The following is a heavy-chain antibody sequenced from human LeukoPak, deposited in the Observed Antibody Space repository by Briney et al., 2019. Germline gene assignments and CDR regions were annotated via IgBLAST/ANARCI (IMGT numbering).Heavy chain of an antibody. V-gene: IGHV3-15*01. CDR2: IKSKTDGGTT. CDR1: GFTFSNAW. D-gene: IGHD3-9*01. CDR3: TTGLTYDILTGYYRYRYDASDI. J-gene: IGHJ3*02. Sequence: PGGSLRLSCAASGFTFSNAWMSWVRQAPGKGLEWVGRIKSKTDGGTTDYAAPVKGRFTISRDDSKNTLYLQMNSLKTEDTAVYYCTTGLTYDILTGYYRYRYDASDIWGQGTMVTVSS.